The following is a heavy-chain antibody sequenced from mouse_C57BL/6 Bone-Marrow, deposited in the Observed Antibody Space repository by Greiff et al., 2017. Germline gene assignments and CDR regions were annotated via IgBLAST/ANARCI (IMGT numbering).Heavy chain of an antibody. Sequence: VQLVESGPELVKPGASVKLSCKASGYTFTSYDINWVKQRPGQGLEWIGWIYPRDGSTKYNEKFKGKATLTVDTYSSTAYMELHSLTTEDSAVYFCARLEFDGSSGDWYFDVWGTGTTVTVSS. CDR2: IYPRDGST. J-gene: IGHJ1*03. CDR3: ARLEFDGSSGDWYFDV. V-gene: IGHV1-85*01. CDR1: GYTFTSYD. D-gene: IGHD1-1*01.